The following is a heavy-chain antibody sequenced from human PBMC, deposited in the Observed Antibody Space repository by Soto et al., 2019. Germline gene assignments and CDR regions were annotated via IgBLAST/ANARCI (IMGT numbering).Heavy chain of an antibody. D-gene: IGHD2-21*02. Sequence: GGSLRLSCAASGFTFSSYWMHWVRQAPGKGLVWVSRINSDGSSTSYADSVKGRFTISRDNAKNTLYLQMNSLRAEDTAVYYCECWPFRGGDFTAFDFWGQGTLVTVSS. V-gene: IGHV3-74*01. CDR3: ECWPFRGGDFTAFDF. CDR1: GFTFSSYW. CDR2: INSDGSST. J-gene: IGHJ4*02.